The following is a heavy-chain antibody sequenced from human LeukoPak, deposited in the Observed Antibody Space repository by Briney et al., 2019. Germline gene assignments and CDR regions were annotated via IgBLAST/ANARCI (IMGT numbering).Heavy chain of an antibody. CDR3: ARERVVVVAACLDY. V-gene: IGHV3-30*02. CDR1: GFTFSSYG. J-gene: IGHJ4*02. D-gene: IGHD2-15*01. CDR2: IHDDGSNK. Sequence: GGSLRLSCAASGFTFSSYGMHWVRQAPGKGLEWVAFIHDDGSNKYYADSVKGRFTISRDNSKNTLYLQMNSLRAEDTAVYYCARERVVVVAACLDYWGQGTLVTVSS.